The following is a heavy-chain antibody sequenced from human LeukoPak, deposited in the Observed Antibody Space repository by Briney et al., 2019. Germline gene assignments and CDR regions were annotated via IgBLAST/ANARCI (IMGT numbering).Heavy chain of an antibody. CDR3: ARGVAGGWVLFDY. D-gene: IGHD6-19*01. V-gene: IGHV1-69*02. CDR1: GGTFSSYT. CDR2: IIPILGIA. J-gene: IGHJ4*02. Sequence: ASVKVSCKASGGTFSSYTISWVRQAPGQGLEWMGRIIPILGIANYAQEFQGRVTITADKSTSTAYMELSSLRSEDTAVYYCARGVAGGWVLFDYWGQGTLVTVSS.